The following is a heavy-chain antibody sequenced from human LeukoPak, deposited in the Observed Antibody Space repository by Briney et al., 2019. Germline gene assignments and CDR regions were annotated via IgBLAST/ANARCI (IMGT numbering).Heavy chain of an antibody. Sequence: SETLSLTCAVYGGSFSGYYWSWIRQPPGKGLEWIGEINHSGSTNYNPPLKSRVTISVDTSKNQFSLKLSSVTAADTAVYYCARLGTTRAYWGQGTLVTVSS. CDR3: ARLGTTRAY. V-gene: IGHV4-34*01. CDR1: GGSFSGYY. CDR2: INHSGST. D-gene: IGHD1-14*01. J-gene: IGHJ4*02.